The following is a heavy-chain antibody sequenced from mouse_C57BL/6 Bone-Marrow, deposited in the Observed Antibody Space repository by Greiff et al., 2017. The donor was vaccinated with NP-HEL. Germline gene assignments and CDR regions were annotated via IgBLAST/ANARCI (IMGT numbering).Heavy chain of an antibody. CDR2: IHPNSGST. CDR1: GYTFTSYW. V-gene: IGHV1-64*01. CDR3: ARLGYYYGSSYPLWYFDV. D-gene: IGHD1-1*01. Sequence: QVQLQQPGAELVKPGASVKLSCKASGYTFTSYWMHWVKQRPGQGLEWIGMIHPNSGSTNYNEKFKSKATLTVDKSSSTAYMQRSRLTSEDSAVYYCARLGYYYGSSYPLWYFDVWGTGTTVTVSS. J-gene: IGHJ1*03.